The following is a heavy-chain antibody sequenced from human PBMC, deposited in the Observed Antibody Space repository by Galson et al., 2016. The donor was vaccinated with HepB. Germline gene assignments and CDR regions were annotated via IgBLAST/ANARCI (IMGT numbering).Heavy chain of an antibody. CDR3: ARTRWRGFSPFYFDN. J-gene: IGHJ4*02. V-gene: IGHV3-43D*04. CDR2: IGLDGTAT. D-gene: IGHD1-1*01. Sequence: CLRLSCAASEITINDYVMYWVSQVPGRGLEWVSLIGLDGTATYYADSVKGRFTISRDNAKNSVYLQMNSLRDYDTAVYYCARTRWRGFSPFYFDNWGQGTLVAVSS. CDR1: EITINDYV.